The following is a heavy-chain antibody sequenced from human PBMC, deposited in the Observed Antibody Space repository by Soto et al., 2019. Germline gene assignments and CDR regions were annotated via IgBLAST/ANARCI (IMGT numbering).Heavy chain of an antibody. V-gene: IGHV1-69*01. Sequence: QVQLVQSGAEVKKPGSSVKVSCKASGGTFSSYAISWVRQAPGQGLEWMGGIIPIFGTANYAQKFQGRVTITADESTSTAYMELSSLRSEDTAMYYCARARPSYGDYEYYYGMDVWGQGTTVTVSS. D-gene: IGHD4-17*01. CDR1: GGTFSSYA. CDR2: IIPIFGTA. CDR3: ARARPSYGDYEYYYGMDV. J-gene: IGHJ6*02.